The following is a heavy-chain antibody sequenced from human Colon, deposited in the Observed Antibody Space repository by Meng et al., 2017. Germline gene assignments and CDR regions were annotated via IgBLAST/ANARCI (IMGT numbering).Heavy chain of an antibody. J-gene: IGHJ4*02. D-gene: IGHD1-26*01. V-gene: IGHV3-74*01. CDR1: GFTFSSYW. CDR3: ARVKSGSYFGY. Sequence: GESLKISCAASGFTFSSYWMHWVRQAPGKGLEWVSRIYSDGSNTSYADSVKGRFTISRDNAKNTLYLQMNSLRADDTAVYYCARVKSGSYFGYWGQGTLVTVSS. CDR2: IYSDGSNT.